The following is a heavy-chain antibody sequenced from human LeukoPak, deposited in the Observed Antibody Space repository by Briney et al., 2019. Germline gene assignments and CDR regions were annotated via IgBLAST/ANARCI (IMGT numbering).Heavy chain of an antibody. CDR1: GFTFSDYY. Sequence: GGSLRLSCAASGFTFSDYYMSWIRQAPGKGLEWVSYISSSGSTIYYADSVKGRFTISRDNAKNSLYLQMNSLKTEDTAFYYCTASRGSGNFLYWGQGTLVTVSS. CDR2: ISSSGSTI. CDR3: TASRGSGNFLY. J-gene: IGHJ4*02. D-gene: IGHD3-10*01. V-gene: IGHV3-11*01.